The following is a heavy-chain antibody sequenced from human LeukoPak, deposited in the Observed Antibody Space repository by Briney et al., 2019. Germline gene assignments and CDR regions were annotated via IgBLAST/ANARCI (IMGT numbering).Heavy chain of an antibody. J-gene: IGHJ4*02. CDR3: ARDLGAGGSGYDSPDY. Sequence: ASVKVSCKASGYTFSSYYIHWVRQAPGQGLEWMGIINPSGGSTSYAQKFQGRVTMTRDTSTSTLYMELSSLRSEDTAVYYCARDLGAGGSGYDSPDYWGQGTLVTVSS. CDR2: INPSGGST. D-gene: IGHD5-12*01. CDR1: GYTFSSYY. V-gene: IGHV1-46*01.